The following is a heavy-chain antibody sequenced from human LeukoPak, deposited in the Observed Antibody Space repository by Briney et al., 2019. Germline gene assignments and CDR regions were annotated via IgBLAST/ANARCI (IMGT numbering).Heavy chain of an antibody. CDR2: INTSGTT. D-gene: IGHD2-15*01. Sequence: SETLSLTCAVYGGSFNGYYWSWIRQPPGKGLEWIGEINTSGTTNYNPSLKSRVTISVDTSKNQFSLKLSSVTAADTAVYYCARETKYCSGGSCYSDGLDIWGQGTMVTVSS. J-gene: IGHJ3*02. CDR3: ARETKYCSGGSCYSDGLDI. V-gene: IGHV4-34*01. CDR1: GGSFNGYY.